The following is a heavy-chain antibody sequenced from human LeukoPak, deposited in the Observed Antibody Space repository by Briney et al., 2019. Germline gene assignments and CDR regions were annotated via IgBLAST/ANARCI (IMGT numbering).Heavy chain of an antibody. Sequence: SQTLSLTCAISGDSVSSNSAAWNWIRQSPSRGLEWLGRTYYRSKWYNDYAVSVKSRITINPDTSKNQFSLQLNSVTPEDTAVYYCARNVKSIAAAGRRIDAFDIWGQGTMVTVSS. CDR1: GDSVSSNSAA. CDR3: ARNVKSIAAAGRRIDAFDI. V-gene: IGHV6-1*01. D-gene: IGHD6-13*01. J-gene: IGHJ3*02. CDR2: TYYRSKWYN.